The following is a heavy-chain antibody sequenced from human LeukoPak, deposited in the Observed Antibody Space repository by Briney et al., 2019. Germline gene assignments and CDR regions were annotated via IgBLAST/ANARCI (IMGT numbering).Heavy chain of an antibody. V-gene: IGHV1-8*01. Sequence: TSVKVSCKASGYTFTSYDINWVRQATGQGLEWMGWMNPNSGNTGYAQKFQGRVTMTRNTSISTAYMELSSLRSEDTAVYYCARDLLKGSGWDWTTGYWGQGTLVTVSS. CDR3: ARDLLKGSGWDWTTGY. CDR2: MNPNSGNT. J-gene: IGHJ4*02. CDR1: GYTFTSYD. D-gene: IGHD6-19*01.